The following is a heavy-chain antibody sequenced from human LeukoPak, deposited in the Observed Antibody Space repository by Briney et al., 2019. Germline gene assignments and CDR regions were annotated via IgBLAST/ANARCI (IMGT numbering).Heavy chain of an antibody. D-gene: IGHD3-9*01. Sequence: GASVKVSCKASGYTFSDYAIHWVRQAPGQRLEWMGWISAYNGNTNYAQKLQGRVTMTTDTSTSTAYMELRSLRSDDTAVYYCASSTDYDILTGYYLPHHWGQGTLVTVSS. CDR2: ISAYNGNT. J-gene: IGHJ4*02. CDR3: ASSTDYDILTGYYLPHH. CDR1: GYTFSDYA. V-gene: IGHV1-18*01.